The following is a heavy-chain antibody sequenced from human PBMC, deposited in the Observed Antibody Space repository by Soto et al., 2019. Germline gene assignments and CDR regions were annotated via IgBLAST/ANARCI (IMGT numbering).Heavy chain of an antibody. CDR2: SSAYNGNT. D-gene: IGHD3-22*01. CDR3: ARDPQYYYDSSGVDY. V-gene: IGHV1-18*01. J-gene: IGHJ4*02. Sequence: QVQLVQSGAEVKKPGASVKVSCKASGYTFTSYGISWVRQAPGQGLEWMGWSSAYNGNTNYAQKLQGRVTMTTDTSTSTAYMELRSLRSDDTAVYYCARDPQYYYDSSGVDYWGQGTLVTVSS. CDR1: GYTFTSYG.